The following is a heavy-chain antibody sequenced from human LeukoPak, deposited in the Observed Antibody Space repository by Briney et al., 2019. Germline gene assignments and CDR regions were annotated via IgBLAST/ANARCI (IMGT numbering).Heavy chain of an antibody. V-gene: IGHV4-59*01. J-gene: IGHJ4*02. CDR3: ARIGGYSYGWDFDY. CDR1: GGSISNYY. Sequence: SETLSLTCTVSGGSISNYYWSWIRQPPGKGLEWIGYIYYSGSTNYNPSLKSRVTISADTSKNQFSLKLSSVSAADTAVYYCARIGGYSYGWDFDYWGQGTLVTVSS. CDR2: IYYSGST. D-gene: IGHD5-18*01.